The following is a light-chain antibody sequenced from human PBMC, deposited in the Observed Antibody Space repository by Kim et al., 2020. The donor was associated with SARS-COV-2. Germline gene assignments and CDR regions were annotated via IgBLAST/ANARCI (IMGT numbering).Light chain of an antibody. V-gene: IGLV2-11*03. CDR3: CSYAGSYV. CDR2: DVT. CDR1: SSNVGGYNY. Sequence: SPGQSVTISCTGTSSNVGGYNYVSWYQQHPGKAPELMIYDVTERPSGVPDRFSGSKSGDTASLTISGLQAEDEADYYCCSYAGSYVFGTGTKVTVL. J-gene: IGLJ1*01.